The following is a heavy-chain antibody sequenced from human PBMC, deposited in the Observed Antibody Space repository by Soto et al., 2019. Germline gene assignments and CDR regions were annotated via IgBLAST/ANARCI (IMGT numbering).Heavy chain of an antibody. J-gene: IGHJ6*02. CDR2: IYSGGST. CDR3: ARDRFELIAARIWHYGMAV. V-gene: IGHV3-53*01. D-gene: IGHD6-6*01. CDR1: GFTVSSNY. Sequence: GGSLRLSCAASGFTVSSNYMSWVRQAPGKGLEWVSVIYSGGSTYYADSVKGRFTISRDDSKNTLYLQMNSLRAEDTAVYYCARDRFELIAARIWHYGMAVWGLGTTVTVSS.